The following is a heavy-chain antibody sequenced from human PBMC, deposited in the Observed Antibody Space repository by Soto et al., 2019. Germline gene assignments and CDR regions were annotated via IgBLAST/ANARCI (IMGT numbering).Heavy chain of an antibody. CDR3: ARDLWGYCGADCYPLDV. J-gene: IGHJ6*02. CDR2: MYSTGST. Sequence: SETLSLTCTVSGGSISSYYWSWIRQPPGKGLEWIGYMYSTGSTIYNPSLKSRVTISVDTSKNQFSLKLNSVTAADTAVYYCARDLWGYCGADCYPLDVWGQGTTVTVSS. CDR1: GGSISSYY. D-gene: IGHD2-21*02. V-gene: IGHV4-59*01.